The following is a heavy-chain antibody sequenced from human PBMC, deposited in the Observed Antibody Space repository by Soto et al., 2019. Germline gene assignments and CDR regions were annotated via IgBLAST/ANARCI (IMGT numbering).Heavy chain of an antibody. J-gene: IGHJ4*02. D-gene: IGHD6-13*01. Sequence: QVQLVESGGGVVQPGRSLRLSCAASGFTFSSYGMHWVRQASGKGLEWVAVISYDGSNKYYADSVKGRFTISRDNSKNTLYLQMNSLRAEDTAVYYCAKDLYSSSWPWGQGTLVTVSS. CDR2: ISYDGSNK. CDR1: GFTFSSYG. V-gene: IGHV3-30*18. CDR3: AKDLYSSSWP.